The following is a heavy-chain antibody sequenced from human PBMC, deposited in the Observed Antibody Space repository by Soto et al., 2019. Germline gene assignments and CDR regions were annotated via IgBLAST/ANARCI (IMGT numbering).Heavy chain of an antibody. V-gene: IGHV1-46*01. CDR1: GDAFTSCY. CDR2: INPSGGST. D-gene: IGHD3-16*02. Sequence: ASVEVCWKACGDAFTSCYRRWVRQSHGQGLEWMGIINPSGGSTSYAQKFQGRVTMTRDTSTSTVYMELSSLRSEDTAVYYCARAPLITFGGILVISLYFAYRRKRTPVPVSP. CDR3: ARAPLITFGGILVISLYFAY. J-gene: IGHJ4*02.